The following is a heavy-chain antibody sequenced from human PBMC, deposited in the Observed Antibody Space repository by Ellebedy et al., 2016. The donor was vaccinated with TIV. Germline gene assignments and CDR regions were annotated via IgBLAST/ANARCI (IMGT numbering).Heavy chain of an antibody. CDR2: IYYSGST. Sequence: SETLSLTXTVSGGSISSGGYYWSWIRQHPGKGLEWIGYIYYSGSTYYNPSLKSRVTISVDTSKNQFSLKLSSVTAADTAVYYCARVCAPYYYYYYMDVWGKGTTVTVSS. V-gene: IGHV4-31*03. J-gene: IGHJ6*03. CDR3: ARVCAPYYYYYYMDV. CDR1: GGSISSGGYY.